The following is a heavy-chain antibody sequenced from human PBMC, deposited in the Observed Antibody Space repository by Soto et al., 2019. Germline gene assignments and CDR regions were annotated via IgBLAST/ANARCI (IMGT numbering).Heavy chain of an antibody. J-gene: IGHJ5*02. Sequence: EVQLVESVGGLVQPGGSLRLSCAASGFTFSSYSMNWVRQAPGKGMEWVSYISSSSSTIYYADSVKGRVTISRDNAKNSLYLQMNSLRDEDTAVYYCARENYGDYLNWFDPWGQGTLVTVSS. CDR3: ARENYGDYLNWFDP. CDR1: GFTFSSYS. D-gene: IGHD4-17*01. V-gene: IGHV3-48*02. CDR2: ISSSSSTI.